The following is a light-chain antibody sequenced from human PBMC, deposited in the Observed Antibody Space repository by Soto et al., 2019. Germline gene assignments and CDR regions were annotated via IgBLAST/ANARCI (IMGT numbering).Light chain of an antibody. CDR1: SSDVGGYNY. Sequence: QSGLTQPASVSVSPGQSITISCTGTSSDVGGYNYVSWYQQHPGKAPKLMIYEVSNRPSGVSNRFSGSKSGNTASLTISGLQAEDEADYYCSSYTSSSTLCVFGTGTKV. J-gene: IGLJ1*01. CDR2: EVS. V-gene: IGLV2-14*01. CDR3: SSYTSSSTLCV.